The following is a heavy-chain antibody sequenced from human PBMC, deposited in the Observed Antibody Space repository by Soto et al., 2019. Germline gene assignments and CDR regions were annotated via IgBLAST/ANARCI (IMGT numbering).Heavy chain of an antibody. CDR3: ARDKDRQQLGGNYHYITDI. CDR1: GGTFSSSA. V-gene: IGHV1-69*13. D-gene: IGHD1-7*01. CDR2: IIPIFRTP. J-gene: IGHJ6*02. Sequence: SVKVSCKASGGTFSSSAISWVRQAPGQGLEWMGGIIPIFRTPDYGQKFQGRVTITADESARTVYMELRGLRSEDTAVYFCARDKDRQQLGGNYHYITDIWGQGSTVTVSS.